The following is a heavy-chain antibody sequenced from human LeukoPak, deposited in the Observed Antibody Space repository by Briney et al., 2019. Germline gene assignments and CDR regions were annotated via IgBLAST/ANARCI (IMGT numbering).Heavy chain of an antibody. CDR1: GFPFSSYW. D-gene: IGHD5-24*01. J-gene: IGHJ4*02. V-gene: IGHV3-7*04. Sequence: GGSLRLSCVASGFPFSSYWMTWVRQAPGKGLEWVANIKQDGSKKSYVDSVKGRFTFSRDNAKNSLYLQMNSLRAEDTAIYYCTRVGYIDEGIDYWGQGTLVTVSS. CDR2: IKQDGSKK. CDR3: TRVGYIDEGIDY.